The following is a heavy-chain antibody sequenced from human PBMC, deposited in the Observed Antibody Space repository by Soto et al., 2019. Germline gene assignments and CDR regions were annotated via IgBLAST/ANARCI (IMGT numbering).Heavy chain of an antibody. V-gene: IGHV3-21*01. CDR3: ARLWRERGFDS. Sequence: EVQLVESGGGLVKPGGSLRLSCAVSGFTFSTYSLNWVLQAPGKGLEWVSYIDSGSYYMYYADSLKGRFTISRDNAKNSLYLEMNSLRAEDTAVYYCARLWRERGFDSWGQGILVTVSS. CDR2: IDSGSYYM. D-gene: IGHD1-26*01. J-gene: IGHJ4*02. CDR1: GFTFSTYS.